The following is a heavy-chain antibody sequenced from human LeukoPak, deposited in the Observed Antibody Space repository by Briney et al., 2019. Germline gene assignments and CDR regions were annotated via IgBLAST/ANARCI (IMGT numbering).Heavy chain of an antibody. CDR3: AKIPGDSSGYYFDDY. D-gene: IGHD3-22*01. J-gene: IGHJ4*02. CDR1: GFTFSSYA. Sequence: GGSLRLSCAASGFTFSSYAMSWVRQAPGKGLEWVSAISGSGGRTYYADSVKGRFTIYRDNSKNTLYLQMNSLRAEDTAVYYCAKIPGDSSGYYFDDYWGQGTLVTVSS. CDR2: ISGSGGRT. V-gene: IGHV3-23*01.